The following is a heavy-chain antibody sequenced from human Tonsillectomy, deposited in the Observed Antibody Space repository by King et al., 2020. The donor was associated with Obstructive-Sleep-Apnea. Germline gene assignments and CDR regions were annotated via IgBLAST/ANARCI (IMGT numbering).Heavy chain of an antibody. CDR1: GFTFSSYA. Sequence: VQLVESGGGVVQPGRSLRLSCAASGFTFSSYAMHWVRQAPGKGLEWVAFISYDGSNKYYADSVKGRFTISRDNSKNTLYLQMNSLRAEDTAVYYCAKFSYYDSSGSYPRPFDYWGQGTLVTVSS. J-gene: IGHJ4*02. D-gene: IGHD3-22*01. V-gene: IGHV3-30*04. CDR2: ISYDGSNK. CDR3: AKFSYYDSSGSYPRPFDY.